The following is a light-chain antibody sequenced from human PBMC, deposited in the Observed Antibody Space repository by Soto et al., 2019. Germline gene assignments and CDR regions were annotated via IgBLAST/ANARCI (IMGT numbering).Light chain of an antibody. CDR2: GAS. Sequence: IVLTQSPGTLSLSPGERATLSCRASQSVYSDFLAWYQQKPGQAPRLLIYGASSRATGIPDRFSGSGSGTDFTLTISRLEPEDFAVYYCQQYGSSPLTFSGGTKVEIK. CDR3: QQYGSSPLT. J-gene: IGKJ4*01. CDR1: QSVYSDF. V-gene: IGKV3-20*01.